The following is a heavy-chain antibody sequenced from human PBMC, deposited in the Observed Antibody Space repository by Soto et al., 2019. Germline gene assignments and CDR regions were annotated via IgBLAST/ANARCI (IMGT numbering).Heavy chain of an antibody. CDR2: ISSDGSST. J-gene: IGHJ4*02. Sequence: GGSLRLSCAASGFTFSSYWMHWVRQAPGKGLVWVSRISSDGSSTNYADSVKGRFTISRDNTKNTLYLQMNSLKAEDTAVYYCAKGSADTRPYYFDYWGQGALVTVSS. CDR1: GFTFSSYW. D-gene: IGHD6-13*01. V-gene: IGHV3-74*01. CDR3: AKGSADTRPYYFDY.